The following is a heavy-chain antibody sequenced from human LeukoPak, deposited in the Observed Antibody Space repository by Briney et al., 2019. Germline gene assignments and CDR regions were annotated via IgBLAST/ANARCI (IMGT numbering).Heavy chain of an antibody. CDR2: IIPIFGTA. Sequence: ASVKVSCKASGGTFSSYAISWVRQAPGQGLEWMGGIIPIFGTANYAQKFQGRVTITADESTSTAYMELSSLRSEDTAVYYCARALTSITMVRGVQDEYYYYGMDVWGQGTTVTVSS. CDR3: ARALTSITMVRGVQDEYYYYGMDV. CDR1: GGTFSSYA. D-gene: IGHD3-10*01. V-gene: IGHV1-69*13. J-gene: IGHJ6*02.